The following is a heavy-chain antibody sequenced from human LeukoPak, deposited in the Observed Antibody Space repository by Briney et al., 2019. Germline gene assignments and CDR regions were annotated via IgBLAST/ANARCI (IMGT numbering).Heavy chain of an antibody. J-gene: IGHJ4*02. V-gene: IGHV3-74*01. Sequence: PGGSLRLSCAGSGFTFSNYWMYWVRQVPGKGLVWVSRMDFYGSTTDYADSVKGRFTISRDNAKNTLYLQMSSLRDEDTAVYYCARANNFDYWGQGTLVTVSS. CDR2: MDFYGSTT. D-gene: IGHD4/OR15-4a*01. CDR1: GFTFSNYW. CDR3: ARANNFDY.